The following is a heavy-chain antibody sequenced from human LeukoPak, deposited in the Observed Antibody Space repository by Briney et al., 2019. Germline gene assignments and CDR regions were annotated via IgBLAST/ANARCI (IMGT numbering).Heavy chain of an antibody. CDR3: ARHDQQQLLY. CDR1: GYTFATYW. D-gene: IGHD6-13*01. Sequence: GESLKISCEGSGYTFATYWIGWVRQMPGKGLEWMGVIFPSNSDTRYSPSFQGHITISADKSISTAYLQWSSLKASDTVMYYCARHDQQQLLYWGQGTLVTVSS. V-gene: IGHV5-51*01. J-gene: IGHJ4*02. CDR2: IFPSNSDT.